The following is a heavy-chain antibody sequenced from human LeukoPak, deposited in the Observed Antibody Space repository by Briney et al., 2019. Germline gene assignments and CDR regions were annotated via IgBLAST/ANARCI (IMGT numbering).Heavy chain of an antibody. V-gene: IGHV4-38-2*02. D-gene: IGHD3-22*01. J-gene: IGHJ4*02. CDR1: GYSISSGYY. CDR3: ARNDITMIVVVNNFDY. Sequence: PSETLSLTCTVSGYSISSGYYWGWIRQPPGKGLEWIGSIYHSGSTYYNPSLKSRVTISVDTSKNQFSLKLSSVTAADTAVYYCARNDITMIVVVNNFDYRGQGTLVTVSS. CDR2: IYHSGST.